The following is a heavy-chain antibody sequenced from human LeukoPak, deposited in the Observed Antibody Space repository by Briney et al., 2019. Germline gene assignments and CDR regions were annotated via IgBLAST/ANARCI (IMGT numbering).Heavy chain of an antibody. V-gene: IGHV4-39*07. CDR1: GGSISSYY. D-gene: IGHD5-24*01. Sequence: PSETLSLTCTVSGGSISSYYWGWIRQPPGKGLEWIGSIYYSGSTYYNPSLKSRVTISVDTSKNQFSLKLSSVTAADTAVYYCARGRRDGYNYYYMDVWGKGTTVTVSS. CDR3: ARGRRDGYNYYYMDV. J-gene: IGHJ6*03. CDR2: IYYSGST.